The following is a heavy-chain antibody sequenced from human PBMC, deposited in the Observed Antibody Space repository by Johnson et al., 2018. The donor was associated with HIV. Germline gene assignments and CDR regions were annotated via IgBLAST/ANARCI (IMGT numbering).Heavy chain of an antibody. V-gene: IGHV3-20*04. D-gene: IGHD3-10*01. CDR2: INWNGGST. CDR3: AREVEITMVQGVIIGDAFDI. Sequence: VQLVESGGGVVRPGGSLRLSCAASGFTFDDSGMSWVRQAPGKGLEWVSGINWNGGSTGYADSVKGRFTISRYNAKKSLYLQMNSLRAEDTALYYCAREVEITMVQGVIIGDAFDIWGQGTMVTVSS. CDR1: GFTFDDSG. J-gene: IGHJ3*02.